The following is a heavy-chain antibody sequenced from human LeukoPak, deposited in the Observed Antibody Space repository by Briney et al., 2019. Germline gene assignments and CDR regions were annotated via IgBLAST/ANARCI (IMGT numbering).Heavy chain of an antibody. V-gene: IGHV1-2*02. CDR1: RYTFTGYY. J-gene: IGHJ3*02. CDR2: INPNSGGT. Sequence: GASVKVSCKASRYTFTGYYMHWVRQAPGQGLEWMGWINPNSGGTNYAQKFQGRVTMTRDTPISTAYMELSRLRSDDTAVYYCARIGGYCSSTSCYVDDAFDIWGQGTMVTVSS. CDR3: ARIGGYCSSTSCYVDDAFDI. D-gene: IGHD2-2*01.